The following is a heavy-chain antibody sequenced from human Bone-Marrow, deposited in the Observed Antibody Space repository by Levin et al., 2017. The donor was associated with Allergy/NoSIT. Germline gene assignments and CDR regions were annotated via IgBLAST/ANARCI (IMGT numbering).Heavy chain of an antibody. CDR3: AREGAVTTRLYYYGMDV. Sequence: GESLKISCAASGFTFSSYSMNWVRQAPGKGLEWVSSISSSSSYIYYADSVKGRFTISRDNAKNSLYLQMNSLRAEDTAVYYCAREGAVTTRLYYYGMDVWGQGTTVTVSS. D-gene: IGHD4-11*01. CDR2: ISSSSSYI. CDR1: GFTFSSYS. J-gene: IGHJ6*02. V-gene: IGHV3-21*01.